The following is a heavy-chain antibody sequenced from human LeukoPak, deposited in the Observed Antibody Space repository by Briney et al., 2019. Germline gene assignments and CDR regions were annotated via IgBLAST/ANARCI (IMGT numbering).Heavy chain of an antibody. D-gene: IGHD5-18*01. CDR1: GFTFSNYA. J-gene: IGHJ4*02. V-gene: IGHV3-23*01. Sequence: AGGSLRLSCVASGFTFSNYAMSWVRQAPGKGLEWVSGIVNSGGSTYYADSVRGRLTISRDNSKKTVYLQMSSLRGDDTVIYYCAKDRAGYSYGMFDSWGQGTLVTVSS. CDR2: IVNSGGST. CDR3: AKDRAGYSYGMFDS.